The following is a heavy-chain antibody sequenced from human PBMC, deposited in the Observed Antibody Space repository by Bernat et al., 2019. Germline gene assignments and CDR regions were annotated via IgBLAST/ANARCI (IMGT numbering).Heavy chain of an antibody. V-gene: IGHV3-15*07. D-gene: IGHD3-22*01. CDR1: GFTFSNAW. CDR3: TPRPRRYYDSSGYYYFDY. CDR2: IKSKTDGGTT. J-gene: IGHJ4*02. Sequence: EVQLVESGGGLVKPGGSLRLSCAASGFTFSNAWMNWVRQAPGKGLEWVGRIKSKTDGGTTDYAAPVKGRFTISRDDSKNTLYLQMNSLKTEDTAVYYCTPRPRRYYDSSGYYYFDYWGQGTLVTVSS.